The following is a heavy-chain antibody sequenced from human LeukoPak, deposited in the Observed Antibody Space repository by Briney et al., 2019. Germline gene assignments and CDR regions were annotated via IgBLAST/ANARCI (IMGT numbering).Heavy chain of an antibody. V-gene: IGHV5-51*01. CDR1: GYSFTSYW. J-gene: IGHJ6*02. Sequence: GESLKISCKGSGYSFTSYWIGWVRQMPGKGLERMGIIYPGDSDTRYSPSFQGQVTISADKSISTAYLQWSSLKASDTAMYYCARHGSGSYNYYYYGMDVWGQGTTVTVSS. D-gene: IGHD1-26*01. CDR2: IYPGDSDT. CDR3: ARHGSGSYNYYYYGMDV.